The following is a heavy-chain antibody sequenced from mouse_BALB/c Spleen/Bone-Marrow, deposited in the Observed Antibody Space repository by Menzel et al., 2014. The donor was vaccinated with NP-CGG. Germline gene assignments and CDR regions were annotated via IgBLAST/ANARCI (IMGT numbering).Heavy chain of an antibody. CDR2: INSNGGST. V-gene: IGHV5-6-3*01. J-gene: IGHJ2*01. Sequence: EAQRVESGGGLVQPGGSLKLSCAASGFTFSSYGMSWVRQTPDKRLELVATINSNGGSTYYPDSVKGRFTISRDNAKNTLYLQMSSLKSEDTAMYYCARDYDYDYWGQGTTLTVSS. CDR3: ARDYDYDY. D-gene: IGHD2-4*01. CDR1: GFTFSSYG.